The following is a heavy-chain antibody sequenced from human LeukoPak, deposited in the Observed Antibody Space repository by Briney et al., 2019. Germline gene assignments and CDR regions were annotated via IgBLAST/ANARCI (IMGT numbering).Heavy chain of an antibody. J-gene: IGHJ4*02. CDR1: GFTFSSYA. CDR2: ISGSGGST. D-gene: IGHD6-19*01. V-gene: IGHV3-23*01. Sequence: GGSLRLSCAASGFTFSSYAMSWVRQAPGKGLEWVSAISGSGGSTYYADSVKGRLTVSRDNSKNTLYLQMNSLRADDTAIYYCAKDRGSGWSFDYWGQGTLVTVSS. CDR3: AKDRGSGWSFDY.